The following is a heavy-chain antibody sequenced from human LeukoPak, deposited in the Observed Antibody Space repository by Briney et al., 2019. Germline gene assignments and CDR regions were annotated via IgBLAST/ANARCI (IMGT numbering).Heavy chain of an antibody. V-gene: IGHV1-2*06. CDR2: INPDAGDT. CDR3: ARLSTATRHWLAASDI. J-gene: IGHJ3*02. D-gene: IGHD6-19*01. Sequence: ASVKVSCKASGYTFTDYFMYWVRQAPGPGLEWMGRINPDAGDTNYAQTFQGRITMTRDTSISTAYMELSSLKSDDTAVYYCARLSTATRHWLAASDIWGQGTVVTVSS. CDR1: GYTFTDYF.